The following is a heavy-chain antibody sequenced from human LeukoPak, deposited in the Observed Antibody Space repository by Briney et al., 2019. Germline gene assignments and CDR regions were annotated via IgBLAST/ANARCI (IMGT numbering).Heavy chain of an antibody. Sequence: SETLSLTCTVSGGSISSSSYYWGWLRQPPGKGLEWIVSIYYSGSTYYNPSLKSRVTISVDTSKNQFSLKLSSVTAADTAVYYCAREAYADGRSSSASETNWFDPWGQGTLVTVSS. CDR1: GGSISSSSYY. V-gene: IGHV4-39*07. CDR2: IYYSGST. D-gene: IGHD6-6*01. CDR3: AREAYADGRSSSASETNWFDP. J-gene: IGHJ5*02.